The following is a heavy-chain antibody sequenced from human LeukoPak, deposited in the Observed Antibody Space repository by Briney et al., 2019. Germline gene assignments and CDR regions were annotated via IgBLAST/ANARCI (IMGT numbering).Heavy chain of an antibody. D-gene: IGHD6-6*01. CDR1: GFTFTNYV. V-gene: IGHV3-23*01. CDR3: ASRKEYSTSSVFY. CDR2: ISVSGADT. J-gene: IGHJ4*02. Sequence: GGSLRLSCAASGFTFTNYVMTWVRQAPGKGLEWLSGISVSGADTYYADSVKGRFTISRDNSKNTVSLRLNSLRAEDSAIYYCASRKEYSTSSVFYWGQGTLVTVSS.